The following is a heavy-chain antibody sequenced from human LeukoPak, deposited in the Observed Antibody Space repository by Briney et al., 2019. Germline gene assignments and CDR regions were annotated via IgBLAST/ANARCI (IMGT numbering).Heavy chain of an antibody. D-gene: IGHD2-15*01. J-gene: IGHJ3*02. CDR3: AKDGGSDPDSFDI. CDR1: GFLFNIYV. CDR2: IRYDGSNK. V-gene: IGHV3-30*02. Sequence: GGSLSLSCAASGFLFNIYVMHWVRQAPGKGLEGLAFIRYDGSNKNYADSVKGRFTISRDNTKNSLYLQMNSLRAEDTAVYYCAKDGGSDPDSFDIWGQGTMVTVSS.